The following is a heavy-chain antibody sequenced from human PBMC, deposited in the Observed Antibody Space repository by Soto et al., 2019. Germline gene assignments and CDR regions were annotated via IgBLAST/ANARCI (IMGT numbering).Heavy chain of an antibody. D-gene: IGHD1-20*01. Sequence: SCAASGFTFSSYAMHWVRQAPGKGLEWVAVISYDGSNKYYADSVKGRFTISRDNSKNTLYLQMNSLRAEDTAVYYCARASITGTRLYDYWGQGTLVTVSS. J-gene: IGHJ4*02. CDR3: ARASITGTRLYDY. V-gene: IGHV3-30-3*01. CDR2: ISYDGSNK. CDR1: GFTFSSYA.